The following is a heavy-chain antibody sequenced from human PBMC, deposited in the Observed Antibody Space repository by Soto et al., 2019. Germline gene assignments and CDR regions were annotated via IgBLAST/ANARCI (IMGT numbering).Heavy chain of an antibody. Sequence: GGSLRLSCAASGFTFSSYWMSWVRQAPGKGLEWVANIKQDGSEKYYVDSVKGRFTISRDNAKNSLFLQMNSLRAEDTAVYYCARDAYSVVVAATPFYSSGWDDPPRDDAFDIWGQGTMVTVSS. CDR2: IKQDGSEK. J-gene: IGHJ3*02. CDR3: ARDAYSVVVAATPFYSSGWDDPPRDDAFDI. CDR1: GFTFSSYW. D-gene: IGHD2-15*01. V-gene: IGHV3-7*01.